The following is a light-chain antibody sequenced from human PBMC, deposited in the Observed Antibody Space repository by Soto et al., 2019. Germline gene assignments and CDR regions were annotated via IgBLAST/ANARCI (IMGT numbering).Light chain of an antibody. Sequence: QSVLTQPPSASGTPGQTVTISCSGSNSNIGSNYVCWYQQLPGTAPPLLIYRNNHSPSWVTARFSCAKSGTSSALAIIGRRSEDEADDYCSKWDDSILGSGVFGGGTKLTVL. CDR1: NSNIGSNY. J-gene: IGLJ3*02. CDR2: RNN. CDR3: SKWDDSILGSGV. V-gene: IGLV1-47*01.